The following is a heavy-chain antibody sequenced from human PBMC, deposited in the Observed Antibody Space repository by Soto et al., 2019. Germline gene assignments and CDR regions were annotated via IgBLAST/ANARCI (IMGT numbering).Heavy chain of an antibody. Sequence: ASVKVSCKAPGDTVTSYYLNWVRQAPGQGLEWMGVINPHGGSTKYAQKFQGRVTMTRDTSRSTVYMELRSLRSDDTAIYYCARSSGGNFGIIIEGSNWFDPWGKGTLVTASS. CDR1: GDTVTSYY. CDR3: ARSSGGNFGIIIEGSNWFDP. D-gene: IGHD3-3*01. V-gene: IGHV1-46*01. J-gene: IGHJ5*02. CDR2: INPHGGST.